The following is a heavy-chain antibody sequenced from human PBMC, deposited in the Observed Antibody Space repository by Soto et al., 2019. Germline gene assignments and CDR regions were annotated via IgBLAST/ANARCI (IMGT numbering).Heavy chain of an antibody. J-gene: IGHJ4*02. CDR3: XXXAQAAAVLDH. V-gene: IGHV3-33*03. Sequence: QVQLLESGGGVVQPGRSLKLSCRTSGFTFSLYGMHWVRQAPGKGLEWLAVXXXXXKXRYYADSVKGRFTISRDNSKTXXXXXXXXXXXXXXXXXXXXXXAQAAAVLDHWGQGALVTVAS. CDR2: XXXXXKXR. CDR1: GFTFSLYG. D-gene: IGHD6-25*01.